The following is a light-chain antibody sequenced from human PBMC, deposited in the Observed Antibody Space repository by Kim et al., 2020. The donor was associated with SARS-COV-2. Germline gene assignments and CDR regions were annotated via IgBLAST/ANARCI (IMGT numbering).Light chain of an antibody. CDR1: SSNIGSNY. Sequence: ELTQPPSASGTPGQRVTISCSGSSSNIGSNYVYWYQQLPGTAPKVLIYRTSQRPSGVPDRFSASKSGTSASLAIRGLRSEDEADYYCAAWVDSLSGPLVFGGGTQLTVL. CDR2: RTS. V-gene: IGLV1-47*01. CDR3: AAWVDSLSGPLV. J-gene: IGLJ3*02.